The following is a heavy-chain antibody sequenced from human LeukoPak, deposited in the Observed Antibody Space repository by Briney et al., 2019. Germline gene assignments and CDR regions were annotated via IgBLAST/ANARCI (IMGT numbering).Heavy chain of an antibody. CDR3: ASDIVVVPAAPRGGGMDV. CDR2: ISYDGSNK. D-gene: IGHD2-2*01. CDR1: GFTFSGYP. V-gene: IGHV3-30-3*01. J-gene: IGHJ6*02. Sequence: PGGSLRLSCAASGFTFSGYPIHWVRQAPGKGLEWVAVISYDGSNKYYADSVKGRFTISRDNSKNTLYLQMNSLRAEDTAVYYCASDIVVVPAAPRGGGMDVWGQGTTVTVSS.